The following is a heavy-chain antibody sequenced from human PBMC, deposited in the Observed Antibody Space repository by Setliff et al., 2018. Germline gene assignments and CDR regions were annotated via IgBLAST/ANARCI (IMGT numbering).Heavy chain of an antibody. CDR2: ISAYNGNT. D-gene: IGHD2-15*01. CDR1: GYTFTSYG. CDR3: ARAVGYCSGGSCYKGDDY. V-gene: IGHV1-18*01. Sequence: ASVKVSCKASGYTFTSYGISWVRQAPAQGPEWMGWISAYNGNTNYAQKLQGRVTMTTDTSTNTAYMEVRSLGSDDTAMYYCARAVGYCSGGSCYKGDDYWGQGTLVTVSS. J-gene: IGHJ4*02.